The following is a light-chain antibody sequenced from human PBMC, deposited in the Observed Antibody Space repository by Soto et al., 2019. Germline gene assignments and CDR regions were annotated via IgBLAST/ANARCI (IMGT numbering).Light chain of an antibody. CDR2: GAS. CDR1: QSVSSSY. V-gene: IGKV3-20*01. CDR3: QQYGSSPWT. J-gene: IGKJ1*01. Sequence: EIVLTQSPGTLSLSPGERATLSCRASQSVSSSYLAWYQQKPGQAPRLLIYGASSRATGIPDRFSGSGSGTDSKLTISRLEPEDFAVYYCQQYGSSPWTFGQGTEVEIK.